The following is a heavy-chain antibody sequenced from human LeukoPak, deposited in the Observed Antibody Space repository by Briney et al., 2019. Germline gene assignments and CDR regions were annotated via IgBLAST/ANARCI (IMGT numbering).Heavy chain of an antibody. CDR2: ISGSGGST. D-gene: IGHD5-18*01. J-gene: IGHJ4*02. Sequence: PGGSLRLSCTASGFTFSSYAMSWVRQAPGKGLEWVSAISGSGGSTYYADSVKGRFAISRDNSKNTLYLQMNSLRAEDTAVYYCARERRVDTTFDYWGQGTLVTVSS. CDR3: ARERRVDTTFDY. CDR1: GFTFSSYA. V-gene: IGHV3-23*01.